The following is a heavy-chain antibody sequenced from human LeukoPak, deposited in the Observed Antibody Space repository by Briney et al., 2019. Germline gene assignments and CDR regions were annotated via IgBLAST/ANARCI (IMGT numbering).Heavy chain of an antibody. V-gene: IGHV3-7*01. CDR3: VRDGLRYFDWSIPFDY. CDR2: IKEDGSEK. J-gene: IGHJ4*02. D-gene: IGHD3-9*01. CDR1: GITFSNYW. Sequence: GGSLRLSCVASGITFSNYWMSWVRQAPGKGLEWVANIKEDGSEKYYVDSVKGRFTISRDNAKNSLYLQMNSLRAEDTAVYYCVRDGLRYFDWSIPFDYWGQGTLVTVSS.